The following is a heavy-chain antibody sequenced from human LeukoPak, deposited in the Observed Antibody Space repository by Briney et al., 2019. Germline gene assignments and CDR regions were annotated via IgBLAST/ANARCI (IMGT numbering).Heavy chain of an antibody. Sequence: PGGSLRLSCAASGFTFSSYSMNWVRQAPGKGLEWVSSISSSSYIYYADSVKGRFTISRDNAKNSLYLQMNSLRAEDTAVYYCARGNAYYGDCFDYWGQGTLVTVSS. CDR2: ISSSSYI. V-gene: IGHV3-21*01. D-gene: IGHD4-17*01. J-gene: IGHJ4*02. CDR1: GFTFSSYS. CDR3: ARGNAYYGDCFDY.